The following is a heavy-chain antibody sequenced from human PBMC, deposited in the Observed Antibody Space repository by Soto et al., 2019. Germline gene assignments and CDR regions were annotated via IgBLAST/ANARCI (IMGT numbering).Heavy chain of an antibody. J-gene: IGHJ4*02. V-gene: IGHV1-2*04. CDR1: GYIFTGYY. CDR2: INPNSGDT. Sequence: QVQLLQSGAELKKPGASVKVSCKASGYIFTGYYMHWVRQAPGQELEWMGWINPNSGDTNYTQKFQGWVTMTRDTSISTAYMELSRLRSDDTAVYYCATSRISIAVAGETEYYFDYWGQGTPVTVSS. D-gene: IGHD6-19*01. CDR3: ATSRISIAVAGETEYYFDY.